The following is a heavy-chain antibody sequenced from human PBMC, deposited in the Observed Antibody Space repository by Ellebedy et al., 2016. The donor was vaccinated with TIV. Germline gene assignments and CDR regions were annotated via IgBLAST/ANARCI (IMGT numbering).Heavy chain of an antibody. V-gene: IGHV3-21*01. CDR3: ARPMFYHHYYMDV. Sequence: GGSLRLXCAASGFVFKSYSMNWVRQAPGKGLEWVASISDRNSKRFYSDSVKGRFIISRDDATSSLFLEMNTLRVEDTAVYYCARPMFYHHYYMDVWGKGTTVIV. D-gene: IGHD3-10*02. J-gene: IGHJ6*03. CDR1: GFVFKSYS. CDR2: ISDRNSKR.